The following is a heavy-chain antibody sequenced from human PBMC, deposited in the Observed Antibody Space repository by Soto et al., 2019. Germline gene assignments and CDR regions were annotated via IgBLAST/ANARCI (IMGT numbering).Heavy chain of an antibody. Sequence: PGGSLRLSCAASGFTVSSNYMSWVRQAPGKGLEWVSVIYSGGSTYYADSVKGRFTISRDNSKNTLYLQMNSLRAEDTAVYYCASSVAGTTYYGMDVWGQGTTVTVSS. D-gene: IGHD6-19*01. CDR3: ASSVAGTTYYGMDV. CDR2: IYSGGST. J-gene: IGHJ6*02. CDR1: GFTVSSNY. V-gene: IGHV3-53*01.